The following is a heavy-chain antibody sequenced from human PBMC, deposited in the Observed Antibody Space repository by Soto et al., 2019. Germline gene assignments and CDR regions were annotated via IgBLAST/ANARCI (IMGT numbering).Heavy chain of an antibody. CDR1: GFTFSSYG. CDR2: ISYDGSNK. Sequence: QVQLVESGGGVVQPGRSLRLSCAASGFTFSSYGMHWVRQAPGKGLEWVAVISYDGSNKYYADSVKGRFTISRDNSKNTLYLQMNSLRAEDTAVYYCAKSKTDGLNWYCDLWGRGTLVTVSS. V-gene: IGHV3-30*18. CDR3: AKSKTDGLNWYCDL. D-gene: IGHD2-21*02. J-gene: IGHJ2*01.